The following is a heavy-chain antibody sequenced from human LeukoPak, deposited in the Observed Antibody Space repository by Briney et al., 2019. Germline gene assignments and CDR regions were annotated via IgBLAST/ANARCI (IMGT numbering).Heavy chain of an antibody. Sequence: PSETLSLTCAVSGGSFSGYYWSWIRQPPGKGLEWIGEINHSGSTNYTPSLKSRVTISVDASKNQFSLKLSSVTAADTAVYYCARVSGLYYYYYGMDVWGQGTTVTVSS. D-gene: IGHD3-22*01. J-gene: IGHJ6*02. CDR3: ARVSGLYYYYYGMDV. CDR2: INHSGST. V-gene: IGHV4-34*01. CDR1: GGSFSGYY.